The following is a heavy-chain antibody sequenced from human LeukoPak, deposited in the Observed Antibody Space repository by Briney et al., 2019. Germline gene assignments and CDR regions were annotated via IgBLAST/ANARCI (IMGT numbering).Heavy chain of an antibody. CDR1: GGSISTYY. D-gene: IGHD6-19*01. Sequence: NTSETLSLTCTVSGGSISTYYWSWIRQPPGKGLEWIGYIYYSGSTNYNPSLKSRVTISVDTSKNQFSLRLSSVTAADTAVYYCARDSSGLYYFDYWGQGTLVTVSS. J-gene: IGHJ4*02. CDR3: ARDSSGLYYFDY. V-gene: IGHV4-59*01. CDR2: IYYSGST.